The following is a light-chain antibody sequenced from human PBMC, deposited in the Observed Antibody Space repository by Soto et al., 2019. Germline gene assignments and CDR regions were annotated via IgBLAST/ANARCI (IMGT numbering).Light chain of an antibody. CDR3: QQYANWPKT. V-gene: IGKV3-15*01. J-gene: IGKJ1*01. CDR2: AAS. CDR1: QSVSNK. Sequence: EIVMTQSPAALAVSPGERATLSCRASQSVSNKLVWYQQKPGQAPRLLIYAASTRATGIPARFSGSGSETEFTLTISSLQSEDLAVYYCQQYANWPKTFGQGTTVDIK.